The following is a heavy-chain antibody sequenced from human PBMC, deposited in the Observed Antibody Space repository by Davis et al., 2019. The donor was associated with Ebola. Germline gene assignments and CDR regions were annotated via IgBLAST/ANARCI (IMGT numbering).Heavy chain of an antibody. CDR3: AKVDPRWLQLQDLGYFDY. CDR2: ISGSGGST. D-gene: IGHD5-24*01. Sequence: PGGSLRLSCAASGFTFSSYAMSWVRQAPGKGLEWVSAISGSGGSTYYADSVKGRFTISRDNSKNTLYLQMNSLRAEDTAVYYCAKVDPRWLQLQDLGYFDYWGQGTLVTVSS. J-gene: IGHJ4*02. V-gene: IGHV3-23*01. CDR1: GFTFSSYA.